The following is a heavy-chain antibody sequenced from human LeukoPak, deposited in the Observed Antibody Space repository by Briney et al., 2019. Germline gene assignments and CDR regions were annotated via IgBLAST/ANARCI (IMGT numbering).Heavy chain of an antibody. CDR3: ARLSPVRGVIIDAFDI. D-gene: IGHD3-10*01. CDR1: GFTFSTYS. J-gene: IGHJ3*02. V-gene: IGHV3-21*01. CDR2: ISSSSIYV. Sequence: PGGSLRLSCAASGFTFSTYSMNWVRQAPGKGLKWVSSISSSSIYVYYADSVKGRFTISRDNAKHSLYLQMNSLRAEDTAVYYCARLSPVRGVIIDAFDIWGQGTMVTVSS.